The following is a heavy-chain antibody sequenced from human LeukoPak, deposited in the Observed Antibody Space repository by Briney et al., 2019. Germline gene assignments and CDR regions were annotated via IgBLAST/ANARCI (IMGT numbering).Heavy chain of an antibody. J-gene: IGHJ5*02. CDR2: IYYSGST. Sequence: SETLSLTCTVSGGSISSSSYYWGWIRQPPGKGLEWIGSIYYSGSTYYNPSLRSRVSISVHTSKNQFSLELTSVTAADTAVYYCARPVPSRLGWFDPWGQGTLVTVSS. V-gene: IGHV4-39*01. CDR1: GGSISSSSYY. CDR3: ARPVPSRLGWFDP. D-gene: IGHD1-1*01.